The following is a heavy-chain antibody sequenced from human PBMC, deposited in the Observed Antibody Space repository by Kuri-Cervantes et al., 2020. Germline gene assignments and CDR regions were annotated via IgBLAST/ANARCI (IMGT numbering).Heavy chain of an antibody. V-gene: IGHV3-33*01. CDR1: GFTFSSYG. J-gene: IGHJ4*02. CDR2: IWYDGSNK. D-gene: IGHD6-13*01. CDR3: AREGQLVPENFFDY. Sequence: GESLKISCAASGFTFSSYGMHWVRQAPGKGLEWVAVIWYDGSNKYYADSVKGRFTISRDNAKNSLYLQMNSLRDEDTAVYYCAREGQLVPENFFDYWGQGTLVTVSS.